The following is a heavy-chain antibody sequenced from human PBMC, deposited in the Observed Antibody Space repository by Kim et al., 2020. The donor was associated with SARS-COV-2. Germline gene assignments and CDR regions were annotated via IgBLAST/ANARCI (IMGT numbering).Heavy chain of an antibody. V-gene: IGHV3-66*02. CDR1: GFTVSSNY. J-gene: IGHJ3*02. CDR2: IYSGGST. Sequence: GGSLRLSCAASGFTVSSNYMSWVRHAPGKGLEWGSVIYSGGSTYYADSVKGRFTISRDNSKNTLYLQMNSLRAEDTAVYYCARGGWWVVRGPEGDTDAFDIWGQGTMVTVSS. CDR3: ARGGWWVVRGPEGDTDAFDI. D-gene: IGHD3-10*01.